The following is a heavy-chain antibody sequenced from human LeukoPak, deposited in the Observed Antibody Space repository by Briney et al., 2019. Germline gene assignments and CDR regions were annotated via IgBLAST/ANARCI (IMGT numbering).Heavy chain of an antibody. J-gene: IGHJ4*02. V-gene: IGHV3-66*01. CDR2: IYSGGRS. Sequence: PEGSLRLSCAASGLTASFNYMSWVRQAPGKGLEWVSVIYSGGRSYYADSVKGRFSISRDNSKNTLYLQMNSLRAEDTAVYYCARPYCGGDCYSEELPYFDYWGQGTLVTVSS. CDR1: GLTASFNY. CDR3: ARPYCGGDCYSEELPYFDY. D-gene: IGHD2-21*01.